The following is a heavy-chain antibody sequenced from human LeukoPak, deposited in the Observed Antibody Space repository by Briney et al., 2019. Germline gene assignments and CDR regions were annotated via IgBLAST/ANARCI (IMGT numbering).Heavy chain of an antibody. V-gene: IGHV3-21*01. CDR1: GFTFSSYA. J-gene: IGHJ4*02. D-gene: IGHD2-15*01. CDR3: ARDGGPGYCSGGSCYPSI. CDR2: ISSSSSYI. Sequence: PGGSLRLSCAASGFTFSSYAMSWVRQAPGKGLEWVSSISSSSSYICYADSVKGRFTISRDNAKNSLYLQMNSLRAEDTAVYYCARDGGPGYCSGGSCYPSIWGQGTLVTVSS.